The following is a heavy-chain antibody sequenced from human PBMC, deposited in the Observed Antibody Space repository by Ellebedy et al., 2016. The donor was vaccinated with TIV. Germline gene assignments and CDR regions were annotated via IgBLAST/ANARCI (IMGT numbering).Heavy chain of an antibody. CDR3: ATAGGIWRGVLHYFDY. CDR1: AGSISNYY. D-gene: IGHD3-3*01. V-gene: IGHV4-59*01. Sequence: SETLSLXCYVSAGSISNYYWAWIRQSPGKGLEWIGYVYYRGNTKYNPSLESRATVSVETSNRQFSLKLTSVTAADTAVYYCATAGGIWRGVLHYFDYWGQGTLVTVSS. J-gene: IGHJ4*02. CDR2: VYYRGNT.